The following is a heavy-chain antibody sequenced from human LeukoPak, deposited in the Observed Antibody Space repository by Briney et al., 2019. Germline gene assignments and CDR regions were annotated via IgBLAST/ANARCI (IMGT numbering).Heavy chain of an antibody. D-gene: IGHD3-10*01. J-gene: IGHJ4*02. CDR2: INPNSGGT. CDR3: ARDPRLYYGSGSPDY. V-gene: IGHV1-2*02. CDR1: GYTFTGYY. Sequence: ASVKVSCKASGYTFTGYYMHWVRQAPGQGLEWMGWINPNSGGTNYAQKFQGRVTMTRDTSISTAYMELSRLRSDDTAVYYCARDPRLYYGSGSPDYWGQGTLVTVSS.